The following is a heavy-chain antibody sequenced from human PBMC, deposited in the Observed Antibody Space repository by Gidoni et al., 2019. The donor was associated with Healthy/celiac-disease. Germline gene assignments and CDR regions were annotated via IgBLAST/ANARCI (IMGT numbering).Heavy chain of an antibody. CDR3: ARDRGIAARRKRDYYYGMDV. Sequence: QVQLVQSGAAVKKPGSSVKVSCKASVGTFSSYALSWVRQAPGQGLEWMGGIIPIFGTANYAQKFQGRVTITADESTSTAYMELSSLRSEDTAVYYCARDRGIAARRKRDYYYGMDVWGQGTTVTVSS. CDR1: VGTFSSYA. CDR2: IIPIFGTA. V-gene: IGHV1-69*01. D-gene: IGHD6-6*01. J-gene: IGHJ6*02.